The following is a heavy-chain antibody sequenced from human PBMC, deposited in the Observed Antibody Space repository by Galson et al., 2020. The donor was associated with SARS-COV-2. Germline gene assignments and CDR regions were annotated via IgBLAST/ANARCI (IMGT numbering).Heavy chain of an antibody. CDR3: ARGSVFGVIVIDY. D-gene: IGHD3-3*01. V-gene: IGHV4-61*01. Sequence: SETLSLTRTVSGGPVSSGSYFWSWIRQPPGKGLEYIGYIYSSGGTNYNPSLKSRVTMSVDTHKNQVSLKLHSVTAADTAVYYCARGSVFGVIVIDYWGQGSLVTVSS. CDR2: IYSSGGT. J-gene: IGHJ4*02. CDR1: GGPVSSGSYF.